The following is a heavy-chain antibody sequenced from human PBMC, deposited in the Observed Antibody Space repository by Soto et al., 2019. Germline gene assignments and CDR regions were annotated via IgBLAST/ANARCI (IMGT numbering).Heavy chain of an antibody. CDR1: GFNFNYHG. CDR2: LWAGGNYA. Sequence: QVRLVESGGNVVQPGRSLRLSCATSGFNFNYHGMHWVRQAPGKGLEWVAHLWAGGNYAYYAYSVKGRFTISSDQSTNTLYLQMTSLGAEDTAVYYWTRDAQQLANYGMDVWGQGTTVTVSS. V-gene: IGHV3-33*01. J-gene: IGHJ6*02. CDR3: TRDAQQLANYGMDV. D-gene: IGHD6-13*01.